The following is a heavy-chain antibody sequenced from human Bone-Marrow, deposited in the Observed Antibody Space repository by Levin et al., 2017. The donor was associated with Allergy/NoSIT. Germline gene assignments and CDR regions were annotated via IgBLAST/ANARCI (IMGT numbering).Heavy chain of an antibody. CDR1: GGTFSSYG. Sequence: ASVKVSCKASGGTFSSYGINWARQAPGQGLEWIGGIIPMFGRVDYAEKFQGRVTITADQIRRTAYMEMGSLSYEDTAVYYCSSVGSSSSIPHDFWGQGTLVTVSS. CDR3: SSVGSSSSIPHDF. CDR2: IIPMFGRV. V-gene: IGHV1-69*13. J-gene: IGHJ4*02. D-gene: IGHD2-2*01.